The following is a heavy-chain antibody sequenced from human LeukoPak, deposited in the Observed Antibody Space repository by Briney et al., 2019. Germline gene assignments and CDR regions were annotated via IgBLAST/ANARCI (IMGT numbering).Heavy chain of an antibody. V-gene: IGHV3-66*01. Sequence: GGSLRLSCAASGFTVSSNNMSWVRQAPGKGLEWVSVIYSGGSTYYADSVKGRFTISRDNSKNTLYLQMNSLRAEDTAVYYCARSPYGDYARYDFDYWGQGTLVTVSS. D-gene: IGHD4-17*01. CDR3: ARSPYGDYARYDFDY. J-gene: IGHJ4*02. CDR2: IYSGGST. CDR1: GFTVSSNN.